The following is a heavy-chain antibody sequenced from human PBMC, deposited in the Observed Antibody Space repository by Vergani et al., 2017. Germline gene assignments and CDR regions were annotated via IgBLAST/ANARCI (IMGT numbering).Heavy chain of an antibody. V-gene: IGHV1-8*01. D-gene: IGHD3-10*01. J-gene: IGHJ6*03. CDR3: ARGGEYYYGSGSYPYYMDV. CDR1: GYTFTSYD. CDR2: MNPNSGNT. Sequence: QVQLVQSGAEVKKPGASVKVSCKASGYTFTSYDINWVRQATGQGLEWMGWMNPNSGNTGYAQKFQGRVTMTRNTSISTAYMELSSLRSEDTAVYYCARGGEYYYGSGSYPYYMDVWGKGTTVTVSS.